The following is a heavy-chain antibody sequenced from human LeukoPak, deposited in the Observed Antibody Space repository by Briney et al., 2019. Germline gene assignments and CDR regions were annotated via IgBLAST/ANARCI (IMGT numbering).Heavy chain of an antibody. J-gene: IGHJ6*02. Sequence: GRSLRLSCAASGFTFSSYGMHWVRQAPGKGLEWVAVISYDGSNKYYADSVKGRFTISRDNSKNTLYLQMNSLRAEDSAVYYCAKDHIAVAGTRGPYGMDVWGQGTTVTVSS. V-gene: IGHV3-30*18. CDR1: GFTFSSYG. CDR3: AKDHIAVAGTRGPYGMDV. D-gene: IGHD6-19*01. CDR2: ISYDGSNK.